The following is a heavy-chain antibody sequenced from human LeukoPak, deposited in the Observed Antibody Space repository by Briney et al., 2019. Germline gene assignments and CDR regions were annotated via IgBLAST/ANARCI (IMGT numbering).Heavy chain of an antibody. CDR2: MNPNSGNT. Sequence: ASVTVSCKASGYTFTSYDINWVRQATGQGLEWMGWMNPNSGNTGYAQKFQGRVTMTRNTSISTAYMELSSLRSEDTAVYYCATDTAVAGPFDYWGQGTLVTVSS. V-gene: IGHV1-8*01. CDR3: ATDTAVAGPFDY. D-gene: IGHD6-19*01. CDR1: GYTFTSYD. J-gene: IGHJ4*02.